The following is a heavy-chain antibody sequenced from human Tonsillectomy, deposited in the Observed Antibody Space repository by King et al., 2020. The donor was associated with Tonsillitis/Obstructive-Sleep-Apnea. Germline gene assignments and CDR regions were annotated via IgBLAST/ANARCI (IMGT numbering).Heavy chain of an antibody. V-gene: IGHV4-31*01. D-gene: IGHD4-17*01. J-gene: IGHJ4*02. CDR3: AGANYGDSYYIDY. CDR1: GGSISSGGYY. CDR2: IYYSGST. Sequence: VQLQESGPGLVKPSQTLSLTCTVSGGSISSGGYYWSWIRQHPGKGLEWIGYIYYSGSTYYNSSLRGLVTISVDTSKNQFSLKLSSVTAADTAVYYCAGANYGDSYYIDYWGQGTLVTVSS.